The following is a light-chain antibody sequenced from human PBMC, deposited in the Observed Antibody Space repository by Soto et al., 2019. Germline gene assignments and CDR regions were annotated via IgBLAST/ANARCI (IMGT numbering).Light chain of an antibody. CDR3: AAWDDSLSVLVV. Sequence: QSVLTQPPSASGTPGQRVTISCSGSSSNIGSNYVYWYQQLPGTAPKLLIYRNNQRPSGVPDRFSGSKSGTSASLAISGLRSEDEADDYCAAWDDSLSVLVVFGGGTKVTVL. CDR1: SSNIGSNY. J-gene: IGLJ2*01. CDR2: RNN. V-gene: IGLV1-47*01.